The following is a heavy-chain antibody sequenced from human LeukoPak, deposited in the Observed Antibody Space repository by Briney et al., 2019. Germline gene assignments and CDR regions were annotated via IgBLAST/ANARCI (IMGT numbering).Heavy chain of an antibody. J-gene: IGHJ6*03. CDR2: ICSSSSTI. CDR3: ARGGGYGYSSGWYYMDV. V-gene: IGHV3-48*01. D-gene: IGHD6-19*01. Sequence: GGSLRLSCAASGFTFSGYSMNWVRQAPGKGLEGVSYICSSSSTIYYADSVRGRFTISRDNAKNSLYLQMNSRRAEDTAVYYCARGGGYGYSSGWYYMDVWGKGTTVTVSS. CDR1: GFTFSGYS.